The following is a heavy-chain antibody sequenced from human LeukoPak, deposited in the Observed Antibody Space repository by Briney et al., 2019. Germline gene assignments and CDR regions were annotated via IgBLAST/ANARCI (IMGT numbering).Heavy chain of an antibody. CDR2: INHSGST. D-gene: IGHD5-18*01. CDR1: GGSFSGYY. Sequence: SETLSLTCAVYGGSFSGYYWSWIRQPPGKGLEWIGEINHSGSTNYNPSLKSRVTISVDTSKNQFSLKLRSVTAADTAVYYCARVGYSYLFDYWGQGTLVTVSS. CDR3: ARVGYSYLFDY. J-gene: IGHJ4*02. V-gene: IGHV4-34*01.